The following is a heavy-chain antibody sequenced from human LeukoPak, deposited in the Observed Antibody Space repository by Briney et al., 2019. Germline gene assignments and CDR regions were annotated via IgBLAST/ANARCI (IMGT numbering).Heavy chain of an antibody. D-gene: IGHD3-3*02. J-gene: IGHJ6*02. Sequence: GASVTVSCKASGYTFTGYYMHWVRQAPGQGLEWMGIINPSGGSTSYAQKFQGRVTMTRDTSTSTVYMELSSLRSEDTAVYYCAREEGRIFGVVIGSHYYYGMDVWGQGTTVTVSS. V-gene: IGHV1-46*01. CDR2: INPSGGST. CDR3: AREEGRIFGVVIGSHYYYGMDV. CDR1: GYTFTGYY.